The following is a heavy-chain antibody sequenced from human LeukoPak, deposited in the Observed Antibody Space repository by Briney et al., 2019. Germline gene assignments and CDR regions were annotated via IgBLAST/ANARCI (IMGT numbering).Heavy chain of an antibody. J-gene: IGHJ3*02. CDR1: GFPFRSYA. D-gene: IGHD2-15*01. CDR2: ITLDGIST. Sequence: GGSLRLSCAASGFPFRSYAMHWVRQAPGKGLEYVSAITLDGISTYYANSVKGRFTISRDNSKNTLYLQMGSLRAEDMAVYYCAREKGGFDIWGQGTMVTVSS. V-gene: IGHV3-64*01. CDR3: AREKGGFDI.